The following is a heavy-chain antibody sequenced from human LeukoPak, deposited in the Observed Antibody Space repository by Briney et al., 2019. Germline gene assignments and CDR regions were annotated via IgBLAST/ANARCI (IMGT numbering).Heavy chain of an antibody. J-gene: IGHJ4*02. CDR2: IYYSGST. Sequence: SETLSLTCTVSGGSISSYYWSWIRQPPGKGLGWIGYIYYSGSTNYNPSLKSRVTISVDTSKNQFSLKLSSVTAADTPVYYCARSFGGVIAMPYYFDYWGQGTLVTVSS. D-gene: IGHD3-16*02. CDR1: GGSISSYY. V-gene: IGHV4-59*08. CDR3: ARSFGGVIAMPYYFDY.